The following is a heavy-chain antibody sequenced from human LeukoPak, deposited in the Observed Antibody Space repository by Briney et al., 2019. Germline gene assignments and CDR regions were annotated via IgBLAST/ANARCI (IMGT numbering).Heavy chain of an antibody. Sequence: SETLSLTCTVSGSSISSYFWSWIRQPPGKGLEWIGSIYYSGSTNYNPSLKSRVTMSLDTSKNQFSLKLSTVTAADTAVYYCARQVIAVAANFDYWGRGTLVTVSS. J-gene: IGHJ4*02. V-gene: IGHV4-59*01. CDR3: ARQVIAVAANFDY. CDR2: IYYSGST. CDR1: GSSISSYF. D-gene: IGHD6-19*01.